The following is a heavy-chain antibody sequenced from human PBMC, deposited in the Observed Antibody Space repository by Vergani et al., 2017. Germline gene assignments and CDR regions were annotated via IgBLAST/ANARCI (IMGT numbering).Heavy chain of an antibody. CDR3: ARVMYRDEASTGYRLEGMDI. CDR2: IYSTGST. D-gene: IGHD3-9*01. CDR1: GGSFNTYY. V-gene: IGHV4-59*10. J-gene: IGHJ6*01. Sequence: QVQLQQWGAGLLKPSETLSLTCAVYGGSFNTYYWSWIRQSPGQGMEWFGYIYSTGSTNYNPSLNSRVTMSVDTSKNQFPLELRSVTAADTAVYFCARVMYRDEASTGYRLEGMDIWGQGATVTISS.